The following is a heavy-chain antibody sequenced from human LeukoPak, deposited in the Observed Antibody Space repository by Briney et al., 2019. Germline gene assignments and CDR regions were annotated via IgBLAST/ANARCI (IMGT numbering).Heavy chain of an antibody. CDR3: ARDNWGPDH. Sequence: GGSLRLSCAASGFTFTDYWIHWIRQAPGTGLMWVSHITSDGGRTDYADSVRGRFTMTRDSAKNTVYLQMNSLRVDDTAVYYCARDNWGPDHWGQGTLVTVSS. CDR2: ITSDGGRT. V-gene: IGHV3-74*01. CDR1: GFTFTDYW. J-gene: IGHJ4*02. D-gene: IGHD7-27*01.